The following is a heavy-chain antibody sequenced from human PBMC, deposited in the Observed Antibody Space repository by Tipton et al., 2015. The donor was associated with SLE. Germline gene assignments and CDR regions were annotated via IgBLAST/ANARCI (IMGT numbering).Heavy chain of an antibody. CDR1: GGSISSSSYY. Sequence: TLSLTCTVSGGSISSSSYYWGWIRQPPGKGLEWIGSSYYSGSTYYNPSLKSRVTISVDTSKNQFSLKLRSVTAADTAVYYCASRIVGALYYFDYWGQGTLVTVSS. V-gene: IGHV4-39*07. CDR2: SYYSGST. J-gene: IGHJ4*02. CDR3: ASRIVGALYYFDY. D-gene: IGHD1-26*01.